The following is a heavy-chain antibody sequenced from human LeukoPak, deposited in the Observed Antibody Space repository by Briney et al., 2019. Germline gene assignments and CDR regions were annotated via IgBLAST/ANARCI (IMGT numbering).Heavy chain of an antibody. CDR3: ARGTPYSSSEWFDP. V-gene: IGHV4-4*07. Sequence: SETLSLTCTVSGGSISSYYWNWIRQPAGKGLEWIGRIYTSGSTNYNPSLKSRITMSVDTSKNQFSLKLSSVTAADTAVYYCARGTPYSSSEWFDPWGQGTLVTVSS. CDR1: GGSISSYY. CDR2: IYTSGST. J-gene: IGHJ5*02. D-gene: IGHD6-13*01.